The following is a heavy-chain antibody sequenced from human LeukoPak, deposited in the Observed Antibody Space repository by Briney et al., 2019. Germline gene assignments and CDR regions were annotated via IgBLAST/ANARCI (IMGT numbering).Heavy chain of an antibody. CDR2: IYDSGST. CDR3: AREPIPDAFDI. V-gene: IGHV4-30-4*08. CDR1: GGSISSGDDY. J-gene: IGHJ3*02. Sequence: SQTLSLTCTVSGGSISSGDDYWSWIRQPPGKGLEWIGYIYDSGSTYYNPSLTSRVTISVDTSKNQFSLKLSSVTAADTAVYYCAREPIPDAFDIWGQGTMVTVSS.